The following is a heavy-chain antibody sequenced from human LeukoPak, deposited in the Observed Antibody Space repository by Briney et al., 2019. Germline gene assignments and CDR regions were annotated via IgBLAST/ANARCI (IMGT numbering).Heavy chain of an antibody. CDR3: ARGRQCDY. V-gene: IGHV3-53*01. Sequence: GGSLRLSCVASGFIVSSNYINWVRQAPGKGLEWISILYSGGTAFYEDSVKGRFTISGDNSKNTLYLQMNNLRADDTAMYYCARGRQCDYWGQGTLVTVSS. J-gene: IGHJ4*02. D-gene: IGHD4-11*01. CDR1: GFIVSSNY. CDR2: LYSGGTA.